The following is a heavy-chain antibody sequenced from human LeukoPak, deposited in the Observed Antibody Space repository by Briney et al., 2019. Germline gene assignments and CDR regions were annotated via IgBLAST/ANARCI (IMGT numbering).Heavy chain of an antibody. V-gene: IGHV3-7*01. D-gene: IGHD3-16*02. CDR2: IKQDGSEK. J-gene: IGHJ4*02. CDR3: ARDPTYYDYVWGSYRYGLKDY. Sequence: GGSLRLSCAASGFTFSSYWMSWVRQAPGKGLEWVANIKQDGSEKYYVDSVKGRFTISRDDAKNSLYLQMNSLRAEDTAVYYCARDPTYYDYVWGSYRYGLKDYWGQGTLVTVSS. CDR1: GFTFSSYW.